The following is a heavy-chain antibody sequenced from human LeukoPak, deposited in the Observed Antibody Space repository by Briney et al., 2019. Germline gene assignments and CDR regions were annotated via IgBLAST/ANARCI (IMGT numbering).Heavy chain of an antibody. Sequence: GASVKVSCKASGYTFTSYGISWVRQAPGQGLEWMGWISAYNGNTNYAQKLQGRVTMTTDTSTSTAYMELRSLRSDDTAVYYCARTLYSSGWYGGTLGYWGQGTLVTVSS. CDR3: ARTLYSSGWYGGTLGY. J-gene: IGHJ4*02. CDR1: GYTFTSYG. CDR2: ISAYNGNT. V-gene: IGHV1-18*01. D-gene: IGHD6-19*01.